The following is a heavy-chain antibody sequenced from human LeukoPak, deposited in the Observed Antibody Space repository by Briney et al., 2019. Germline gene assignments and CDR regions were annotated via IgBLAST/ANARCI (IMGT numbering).Heavy chain of an antibody. CDR1: GGSISSYY. Sequence: SETLSLTCTVSGGSISSYYWSWIRQPPGKGLEWIGYIYYSGSTNYNPSLKSRVTISVDTSNNKFSLQLSSVTAADTAVYYCARVDCSSPSCYPLWGGMDVWGQGTTVTVSS. CDR3: ARVDCSSPSCYPLWGGMDV. J-gene: IGHJ6*02. D-gene: IGHD2-2*01. CDR2: IYYSGST. V-gene: IGHV4-59*01.